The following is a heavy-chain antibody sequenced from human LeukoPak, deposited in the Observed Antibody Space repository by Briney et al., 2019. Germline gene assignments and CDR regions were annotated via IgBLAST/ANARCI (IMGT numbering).Heavy chain of an antibody. J-gene: IGHJ5*02. V-gene: IGHV4-30-2*01. CDR2: IYHSGST. CDR3: ARDTQGSWYSQNWFDP. D-gene: IGHD6-13*01. Sequence: SETLSLTCAVSGGSISSGGYSWSWIRQPPGKGLEWIGYIYHSGSTYYNPSLKSRVTISVDKSKNQFSLKLSSVTAADTAVYYCARDTQGSWYSQNWFDPWGQGTLVTVSS. CDR1: GGSISSGGYS.